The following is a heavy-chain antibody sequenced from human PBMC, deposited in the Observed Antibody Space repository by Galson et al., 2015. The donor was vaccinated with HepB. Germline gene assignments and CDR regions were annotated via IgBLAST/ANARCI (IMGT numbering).Heavy chain of an antibody. CDR1: GFTFSSYE. CDR3: ARVRRASSRDFDY. V-gene: IGHV3-48*03. Sequence: SLRLSCAASGFTFSSYEMNWVRQAPGKGLEWVSYISSSGSTIYYADSVKGRFTISRDNAKNSPYLQMNSLRAEDTAVYYCARVRRASSRDFDYWGQGTLVTVSS. CDR2: ISSSGSTI. J-gene: IGHJ4*02. D-gene: IGHD5-24*01.